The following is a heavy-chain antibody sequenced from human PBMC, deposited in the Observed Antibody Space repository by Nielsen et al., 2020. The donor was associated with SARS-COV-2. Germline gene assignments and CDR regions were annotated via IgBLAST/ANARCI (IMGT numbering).Heavy chain of an antibody. J-gene: IGHJ6*02. CDR2: VNPYNGNT. D-gene: IGHD3/OR15-3a*01. V-gene: IGHV1-18*01. Sequence: ASVKVSCKASGYTFINYGIIWVRQAPGQGLEWMGWVNPYNGNTNYAQKFQGTVTMTRDASISTVYMELTSDDTAVYYCARARATIFGLVMSYGMDVWGQGTTVAVSS. CDR1: GYTFINYG. CDR3: ARARATIFGLVMSYGMDV.